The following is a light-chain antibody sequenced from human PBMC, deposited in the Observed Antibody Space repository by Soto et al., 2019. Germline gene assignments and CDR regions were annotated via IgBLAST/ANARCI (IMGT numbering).Light chain of an antibody. CDR1: QSVLYKSNNKNY. CDR2: WAS. V-gene: IGKV4-1*01. J-gene: IGKJ1*01. CDR3: QQYGSSLTWT. Sequence: DLLLTHSPDSLPVSLGERATINCKSSQSVLYKSNNKNYLGWYQQKPGQPPKLLIYWASTRESGVPDRFSGSGSGTDFTLTISRLEPEDFAVYYCQQYGSSLTWTFGQGTKVDI.